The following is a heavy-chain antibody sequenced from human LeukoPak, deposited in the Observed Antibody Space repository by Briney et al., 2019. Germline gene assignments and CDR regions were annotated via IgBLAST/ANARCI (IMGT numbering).Heavy chain of an antibody. CDR1: GFTFSSYG. J-gene: IGHJ4*02. D-gene: IGHD4-17*01. Sequence: GGSLRLTCAASGFTFSSYGMHWVRRAPGKGLEWVAVISYDGSNKYYADSVKGRFTISRDNSKNTLYLQMNSLRAEDTAVYYCAKHYGDYGIDYWGQGTLVTVSS. CDR3: AKHYGDYGIDY. V-gene: IGHV3-30*18. CDR2: ISYDGSNK.